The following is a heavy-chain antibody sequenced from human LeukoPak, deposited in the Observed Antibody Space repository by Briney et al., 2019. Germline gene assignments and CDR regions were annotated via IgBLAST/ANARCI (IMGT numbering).Heavy chain of an antibody. J-gene: IGHJ4*02. D-gene: IGHD3-3*01. V-gene: IGHV1-69*05. CDR3: ARLRTRITIFGVVLPYFDY. CDR2: IIPMFGTA. Sequence: SVKVSCKASGGTLSRYAISWVRQAPGQGLEWMGGIIPMFGTANYAQKLQGRVTITTDESTSTAYMEVSSLRSEDTAVYYCARLRTRITIFGVVLPYFDYWGQGTLVTVSS. CDR1: GGTLSRYA.